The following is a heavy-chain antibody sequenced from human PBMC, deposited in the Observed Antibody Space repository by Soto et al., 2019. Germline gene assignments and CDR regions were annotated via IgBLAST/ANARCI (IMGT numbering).Heavy chain of an antibody. V-gene: IGHV1-18*01. CDR3: ARDRPTSSIRARDYYYAMDV. Sequence: QVQLVQSGAEVKKPGASVKVSCKVSVYTFITYGISWVRQAPGQGLEGMGWISSYNGNTNYAQKLQGRVTMTTDTSTTTAYMELRSLRSDDTAVYYGARDRPTSSIRARDYYYAMDVWGQGTTVTVSS. J-gene: IGHJ6*02. CDR1: VYTFITYG. CDR2: ISSYNGNT. D-gene: IGHD6-6*01.